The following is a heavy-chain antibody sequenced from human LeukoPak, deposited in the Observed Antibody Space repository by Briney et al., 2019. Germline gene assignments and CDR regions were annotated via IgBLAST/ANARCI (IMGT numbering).Heavy chain of an antibody. J-gene: IGHJ4*02. CDR1: GGSISSHY. CDR3: ARTQYCSSTSCYLDY. D-gene: IGHD2-2*01. Sequence: KPSETLSLTCTVSGGSISSHYWSWIRQPPGKGLEWIGYIYYSGSTNYNPSLKSRVTISVDTSKNQFSLKLSSVTAADTAVYYCARTQYCSSTSCYLDYWGQGTLVTVSS. V-gene: IGHV4-59*08. CDR2: IYYSGST.